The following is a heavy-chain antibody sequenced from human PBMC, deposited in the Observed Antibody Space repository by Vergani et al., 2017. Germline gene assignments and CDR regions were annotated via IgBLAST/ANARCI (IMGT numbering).Heavy chain of an antibody. CDR3: AIGTDYDESSGYDLHY. D-gene: IGHD3-22*01. Sequence: VRLVQSGSEVRQPGASVQVSCLVSGYSLPELTTQWVRPAPGQGLEWMGGFDPEQGEVTFVNHLQGRVTMTEDISTDTADIVLRRMRPDDTALYFCAIGTDYDESSGYDLHYLGQGTLVTVSS. CDR2: FDPEQGEV. V-gene: IGHV1-24*01. CDR1: GYSLPELT. J-gene: IGHJ4*02.